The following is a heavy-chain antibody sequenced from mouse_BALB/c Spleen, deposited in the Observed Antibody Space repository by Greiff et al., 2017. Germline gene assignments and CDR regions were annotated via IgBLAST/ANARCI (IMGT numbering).Heavy chain of an antibody. CDR3: ASKGVTTGY. V-gene: IGHV1-77*01. J-gene: IGHJ2*01. CDR2: IYPGSGNT. CDR1: GYTFTDYY. Sequence: QVHVKQSGAELARPGASVKLSCKASGYTFTDYYINWVKQRTGQGLEWIGEIYPGSGNTYYNEKFKGKATLTADKSSSTAYMQLSSLTSEDSAVYFCASKGVTTGYWGQGTTLTVSS. D-gene: IGHD1-1*01.